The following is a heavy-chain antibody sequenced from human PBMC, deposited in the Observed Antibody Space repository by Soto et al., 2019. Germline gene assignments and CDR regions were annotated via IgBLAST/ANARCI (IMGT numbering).Heavy chain of an antibody. J-gene: IGHJ4*02. CDR3: ARGSSGFYDY. CDR1: GYSFANYC. V-gene: IGHV5-51*01. D-gene: IGHD6-19*01. CDR2: FYSGDSDT. Sequence: EVQLVQSGAEVKKPGESLKISCKGSGYSFANYCIAWVRQMSGKGLEWMGIFYSGDSDTRYSPSFQGQVVISGDKSINTAYLQWTSLKASDTAMYYCARGSSGFYDYWGQGTLVTVSS.